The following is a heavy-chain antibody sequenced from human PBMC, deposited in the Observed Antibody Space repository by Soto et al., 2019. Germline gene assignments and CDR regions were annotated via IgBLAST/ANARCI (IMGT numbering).Heavy chain of an antibody. CDR2: IIPMIGTA. V-gene: IGHV1-69*13. Sequence: SVKVSCKATGGTFSSNPISWVRQAPGQGLEWMGGIIPMIGTANYAQKFQGRVTITADDSTSTGYMELHILRSEDTAVYYCASGIRFDPWGKGTLVTVSS. CDR1: GGTFSSNP. D-gene: IGHD1-1*01. CDR3: ASGIRFDP. J-gene: IGHJ5*02.